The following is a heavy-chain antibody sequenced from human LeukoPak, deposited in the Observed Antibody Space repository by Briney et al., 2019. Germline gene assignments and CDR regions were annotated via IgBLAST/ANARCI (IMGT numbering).Heavy chain of an antibody. V-gene: IGHV3-7*03. J-gene: IGHJ5*02. CDR1: GFTFRRYW. Sequence: PGGSLRLSCAGSGFTFRRYWMHWVRQAPGKGLEWVANIKQDGSEKYYVDSVKGRFTISRDNSKNTLYLQMNSLRAEDTAVYDCAKGYGPGRKMFDPWGQGTLVTVSS. CDR3: AKGYGPGRKMFDP. CDR2: IKQDGSEK. D-gene: IGHD3-10*01.